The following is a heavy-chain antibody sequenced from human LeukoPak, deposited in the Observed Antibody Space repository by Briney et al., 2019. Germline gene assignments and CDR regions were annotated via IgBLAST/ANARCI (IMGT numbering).Heavy chain of an antibody. CDR3: ARETAYCSGGSCLGNWFDP. V-gene: IGHV1-69*13. CDR2: IIPIFGTA. Sequence: SVKVSCKASGGTFSSYAISWVRRAPGQGLEWMGGIIPIFGTANYAQKFQGRVTITADESTSTAYMGLSSLRSEDTAVYYCARETAYCSGGSCLGNWFDPWGQGTLVTVSS. CDR1: GGTFSSYA. D-gene: IGHD2-15*01. J-gene: IGHJ5*02.